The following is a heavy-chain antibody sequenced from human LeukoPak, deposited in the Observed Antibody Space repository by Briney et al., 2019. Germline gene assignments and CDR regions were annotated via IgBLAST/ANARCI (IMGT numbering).Heavy chain of an antibody. CDR2: IYYSGST. CDR3: ARDPVTTGYCSSTSCYFDDY. Sequence: SETLSLTCTVSGGSISSSSYYWGWIRQPPGKGLEWIGSIYYSGSTYYNPSLKSRVTISVDTSKNQFPLKLSSVTAADTAVYYCARDPVTTGYCSSTSCYFDDYWGQGTLVTVSS. V-gene: IGHV4-39*06. J-gene: IGHJ4*02. D-gene: IGHD2-2*01. CDR1: GGSISSSSYY.